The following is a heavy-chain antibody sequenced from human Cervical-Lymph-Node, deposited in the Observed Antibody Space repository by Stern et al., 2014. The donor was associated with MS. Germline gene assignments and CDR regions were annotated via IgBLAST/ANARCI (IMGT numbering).Heavy chain of an antibody. CDR1: GFTLSSIW. V-gene: IGHV3-7*01. CDR3: AKTGGAHCMDV. CDR2: IKEDGSEK. Sequence: VQLVESGGGLVQPGGSLRLSCAASGFTLSSIWMSWVRQAPGKGLEWVANIKEDGSEKNYVDSVKGRFTISRDNAKNSVSLQMDSLRAEDTAVYYCAKTGGAHCMDVWGQGTTVIVSS. D-gene: IGHD1-14*01. J-gene: IGHJ6*02.